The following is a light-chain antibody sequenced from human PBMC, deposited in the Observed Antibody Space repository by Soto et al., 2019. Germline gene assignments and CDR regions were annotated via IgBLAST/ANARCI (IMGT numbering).Light chain of an antibody. CDR1: SNDVGGYNY. CDR3: WSFGGSL. CDR2: DVT. V-gene: IGLV2-11*01. Sequence: QSALTQPRSMSGSPGQSVTISCTGTSNDVGGYNYVSWYQQHPGKAPRLMIYDVTERPSGVPDRFSGSKSGNTASLTISGLRTEDEADYSCWSFGGSLFGTGTKVTVL. J-gene: IGLJ1*01.